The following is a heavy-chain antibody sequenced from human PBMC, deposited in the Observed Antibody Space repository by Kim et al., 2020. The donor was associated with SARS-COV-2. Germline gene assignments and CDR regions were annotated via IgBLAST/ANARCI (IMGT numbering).Heavy chain of an antibody. V-gene: IGHV3-53*01. CDR3: ARDFRAPQPYCSGGSCYDVYYFDY. D-gene: IGHD2-15*01. Sequence: RGSLRLSCAASGFTVSSNYMSWVRQAPGKGLEWVSVIYSGGSTYYADSVKGRFTISRDNSKNTLYLQMNSLRAEDTAVYYCARDFRAPQPYCSGGSCYDVYYFDYWGQGTLVTVSS. CDR2: IYSGGST. CDR1: GFTVSSNY. J-gene: IGHJ4*02.